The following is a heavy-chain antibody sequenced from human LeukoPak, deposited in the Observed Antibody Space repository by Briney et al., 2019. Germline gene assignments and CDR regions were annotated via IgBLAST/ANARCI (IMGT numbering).Heavy chain of an antibody. J-gene: IGHJ4*02. Sequence: DSVKGRFTLSRGNAKNSLYLQMNSLRAEDTAVYYCARTGGSYPYYFEYWGQGTLVTVSS. CDR3: ARTGGSYPYYFEY. V-gene: IGHV3-48*03. D-gene: IGHD1-26*01.